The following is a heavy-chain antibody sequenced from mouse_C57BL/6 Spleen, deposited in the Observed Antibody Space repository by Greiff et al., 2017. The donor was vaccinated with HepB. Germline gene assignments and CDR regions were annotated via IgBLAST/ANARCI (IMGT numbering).Heavy chain of an antibody. D-gene: IGHD1-1*01. CDR1: GYKFTDYN. CDR2: INPNNGGT. Sequence: VQLQQSGPELVKPGASVKIPCKASGYKFTDYNMDWVKQSHGKSLEWIGDINPNNGGTIYNQKFKGKATLTVDKSSSTAYRERRSLTSEDTAVYYCARSDYYGSSYGYFDVWGTGTTVTVSS. J-gene: IGHJ1*03. CDR3: ARSDYYGSSYGYFDV. V-gene: IGHV1-18*01.